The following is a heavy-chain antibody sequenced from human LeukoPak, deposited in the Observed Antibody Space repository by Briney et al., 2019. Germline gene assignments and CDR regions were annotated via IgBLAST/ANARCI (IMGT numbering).Heavy chain of an antibody. CDR2: INHSGST. V-gene: IGHV4-4*02. CDR1: GGSISSSNW. CDR3: ARLRRGYSGYDSIRHYYMDV. Sequence: PSETLSLTCAVSGGSISSSNWWSWVRQPPGKGLEWIGEINHSGSTNYNPSLKSRVTISVDTSKNQFSLKLSSVTAADTAVYYCARLRRGYSGYDSIRHYYMDVWGKGTTVTISS. D-gene: IGHD5-12*01. J-gene: IGHJ6*03.